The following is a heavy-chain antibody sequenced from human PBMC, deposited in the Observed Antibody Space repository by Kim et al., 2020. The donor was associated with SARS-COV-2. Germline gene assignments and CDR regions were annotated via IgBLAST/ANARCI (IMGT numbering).Heavy chain of an antibody. Sequence: GGSLRLSCAASGFTLSNNWMHWVRQTPGKGLVWVSRIRSDGRTTTYADAVKGRTTTSSDNGKNTLYLQKNNLSAEDTAVYHCVSDLVYAFDIWGQGTMVT. D-gene: IGHD3-16*01. J-gene: IGHJ3*02. V-gene: IGHV3-74*01. CDR1: GFTLSNNW. CDR2: IRSDGRTT. CDR3: VSDLVYAFDI.